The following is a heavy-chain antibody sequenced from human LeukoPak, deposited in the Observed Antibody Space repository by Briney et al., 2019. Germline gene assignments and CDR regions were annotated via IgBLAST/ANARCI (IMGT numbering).Heavy chain of an antibody. J-gene: IGHJ4*02. CDR1: GGSISSYY. CDR2: IYYSGST. CDR3: ARRPTFGVDY. D-gene: IGHD3-16*01. Sequence: SETLSLTCTVSGGSISSYYWSWIRQPPGKGLEWIGYIYYSGSTNYNPSLKSRVTISVDTSKNQFSLKLNSVTAADTAVYYCARRPTFGVDYWGQGTLVTVSS. V-gene: IGHV4-59*08.